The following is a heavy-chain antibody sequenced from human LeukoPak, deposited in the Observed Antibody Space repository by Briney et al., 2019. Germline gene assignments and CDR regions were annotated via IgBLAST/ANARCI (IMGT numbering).Heavy chain of an antibody. D-gene: IGHD1-1*01. Sequence: GASVKVSCKASGYTFTSYGINWVRQATGQGLEWMGWMNPNSGNTGYAQKFQGRVTMTRNTSISTAYMELSSLRSEDTAVYYCARGWMDYYYYGMDVWGQGTTVTVSS. CDR2: MNPNSGNT. J-gene: IGHJ6*02. V-gene: IGHV1-8*01. CDR3: ARGWMDYYYYGMDV. CDR1: GYTFTSYG.